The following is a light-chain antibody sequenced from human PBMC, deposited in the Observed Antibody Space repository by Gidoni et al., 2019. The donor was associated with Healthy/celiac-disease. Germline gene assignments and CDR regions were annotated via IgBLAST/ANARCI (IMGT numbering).Light chain of an antibody. Sequence: QSVLTQPPSVSGAPGQRVTISCTGSSSNIGAGYDVHWYQQLPGTAPNLLIYVNNNRPSGVPDRFSASKSGTSASLAITGLQAEDEADYYCQSYDSSLSGVVFGGGTKLTVL. CDR3: QSYDSSLSGVV. CDR1: SSNIGAGYD. J-gene: IGLJ2*01. V-gene: IGLV1-40*01. CDR2: VNN.